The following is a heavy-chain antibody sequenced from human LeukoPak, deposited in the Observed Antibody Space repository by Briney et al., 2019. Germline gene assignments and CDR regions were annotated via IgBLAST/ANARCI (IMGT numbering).Heavy chain of an antibody. J-gene: IGHJ5*02. Sequence: PSETLSLTCTVSGGSISSYYWSWIRQPPGKGLEWIGYIYYSGSTNYNPSLKSRVTISVDTSKNQFSLKLSSVTAADTAVYYCARDSRRSSSWWIRDWFDPWGQGTLVTVSS. D-gene: IGHD6-13*01. V-gene: IGHV4-59*01. CDR2: IYYSGST. CDR3: ARDSRRSSSWWIRDWFDP. CDR1: GGSISSYY.